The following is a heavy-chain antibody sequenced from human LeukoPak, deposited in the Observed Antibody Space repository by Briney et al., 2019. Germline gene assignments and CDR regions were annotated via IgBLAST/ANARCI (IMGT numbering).Heavy chain of an antibody. Sequence: SETLSLTCAVYGGSFSGYYWSWIRQPPGKGLEWIGEINHSGSTNYNPSLKSRVTISVDTSKNQFSLKLSSVTAADTAVYYCARRGYSYGYGYYYYYMDVWGKGATVTISS. CDR1: GGSFSGYY. CDR3: ARRGYSYGYGYYYYYMDV. J-gene: IGHJ6*03. V-gene: IGHV4-34*01. D-gene: IGHD5-18*01. CDR2: INHSGST.